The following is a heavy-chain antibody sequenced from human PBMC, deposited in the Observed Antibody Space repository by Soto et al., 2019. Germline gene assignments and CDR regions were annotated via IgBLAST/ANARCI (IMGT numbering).Heavy chain of an antibody. CDR1: GFVFTNFW. CDR3: AKDSWYFDL. V-gene: IGHV3-74*01. D-gene: IGHD6-13*01. Sequence: HPGGSLRLSCEASGFVFTNFWMRWVRHVPGKGLVWVARIDTSGHSTNYAESVKGRFTISRDNAKNTVSLQMNSLRVEDTGVYYCAKDSWYFDLWSQGSQVTVSS. J-gene: IGHJ4*02. CDR2: IDTSGHST.